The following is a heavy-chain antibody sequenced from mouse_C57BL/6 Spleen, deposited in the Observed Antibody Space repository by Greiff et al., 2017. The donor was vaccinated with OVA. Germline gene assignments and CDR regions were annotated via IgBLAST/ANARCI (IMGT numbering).Heavy chain of an antibody. CDR1: GYTFTDYY. D-gene: IGHD1-1*01. CDR3: ARWGVVATDYAMDY. V-gene: IGHV1-26*01. CDR2: INPNNGGT. Sequence: VQLQQSGPELVKPGASVKISCKASGYTFTDYYMNWVKQSHGKSLEWIGDINPNNGGTSYNQKFKGKATLTVDKSSSTAYMELRSLTSEDSAVYYCARWGVVATDYAMDYWGQGTSVTVSS. J-gene: IGHJ4*01.